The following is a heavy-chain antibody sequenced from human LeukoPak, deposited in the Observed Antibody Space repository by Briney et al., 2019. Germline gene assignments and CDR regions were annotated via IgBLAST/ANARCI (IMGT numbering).Heavy chain of an antibody. V-gene: IGHV3-23*01. Sequence: GGSLRLSCAASGFTFSSYAMSWVRQAPGKGLEWVSAISGSGGSTYYADSVKGRFTISRDNSKNTLYLQMNSLRAEDTAVYYCAKAAYCGGDCYSIKWFDPWGQGTLVTVSS. J-gene: IGHJ5*02. CDR2: ISGSGGST. CDR1: GFTFSSYA. CDR3: AKAAYCGGDCYSIKWFDP. D-gene: IGHD2-21*02.